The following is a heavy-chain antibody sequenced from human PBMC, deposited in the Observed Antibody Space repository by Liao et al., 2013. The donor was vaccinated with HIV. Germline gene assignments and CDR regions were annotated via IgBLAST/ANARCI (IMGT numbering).Heavy chain of an antibody. CDR1: NGSFKSGSYY. D-gene: IGHD1-26*01. CDR2: IHSSGRL. CDR3: ARAIVGARRGYYYMDV. Sequence: QVQLQESGPGLVKPSQTLSLTCTVSNGSFKSGSYYWSWIRQPAGKGLEWIGRIHSSGRLNYNPTLKSRVTISVGTSSNLLSLKLSSVTAADTAVYYCARAIVGARRGYYYMDVWGKGTTVTVSS. J-gene: IGHJ6*03. V-gene: IGHV4-61*02.